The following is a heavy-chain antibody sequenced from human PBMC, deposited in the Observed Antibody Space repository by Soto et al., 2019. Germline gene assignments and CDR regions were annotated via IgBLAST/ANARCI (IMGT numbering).Heavy chain of an antibody. CDR2: ISGSGGST. V-gene: IGHV3-23*01. Sequence: EVQLLESGGGLVQPGGSLRLSCAASGFTFSSYAMSWVRQAPGKGLEWVSDISGSGGSTYYADSVKGRFTISRDNSKNTLYLQMNSLRAEDTAVYYCAKYDSSGSRYFQHWGQGTLVTVSS. CDR1: GFTFSSYA. J-gene: IGHJ1*01. D-gene: IGHD3-22*01. CDR3: AKYDSSGSRYFQH.